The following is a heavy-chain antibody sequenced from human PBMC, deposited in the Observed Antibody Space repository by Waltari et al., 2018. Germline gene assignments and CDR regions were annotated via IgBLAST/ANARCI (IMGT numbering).Heavy chain of an antibody. CDR1: GYTFTSYD. V-gene: IGHV1-8*03. D-gene: IGHD6-13*01. Sequence: QVQLVQSGAEVKKPGASVKVSCKASGYTFTSYDINWVRQATGQGLEWMGWMNPNSGNTGYAQKFQGRVTITRNTSISTAYMELSSLRSEDTAVYYCARGSSSSWYYFDWYFDLRGRGTLVTVSS. J-gene: IGHJ2*01. CDR3: ARGSSSSWYYFDWYFDL. CDR2: MNPNSGNT.